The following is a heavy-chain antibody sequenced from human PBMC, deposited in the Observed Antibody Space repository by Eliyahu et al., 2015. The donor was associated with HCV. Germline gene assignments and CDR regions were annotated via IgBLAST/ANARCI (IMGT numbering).Heavy chain of an antibody. J-gene: IGHJ4*02. V-gene: IGHV1-3*01. Sequence: QALLVQSGGEVKQPGASVRVSCKASGXXYPXXAIHWVRXAPGQRLEWMGWINAVNGKTEYSQKFQGRVTFTRDTSASTVYMELSSLRSEDTAVYSCASWAGSTDLGGFYFDYWGQGSLVTVSS. CDR1: GXXYPXXA. CDR2: INAVNGKT. CDR3: ASWAGSTDLGGFYFDY. D-gene: IGHD1-7*01.